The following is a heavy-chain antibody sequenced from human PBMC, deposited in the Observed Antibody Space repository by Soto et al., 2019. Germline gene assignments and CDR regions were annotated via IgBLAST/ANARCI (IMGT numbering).Heavy chain of an antibody. CDR2: ISGSGGST. D-gene: IGHD6-19*01. CDR1: GFTFSSYA. V-gene: IGHV3-23*01. Sequence: EVQLLESGGGLVQPGGSLRLSCAASGFTFSSYAMSWVRQAPGKGLEWVSAISGSGGSTYYADSVKGRFTISRDNSKNTLYLKMNSLRADDTAVYYCAKGGSSGWYGGSRYFDYWGQGTLVTVSS. CDR3: AKGGSSGWYGGSRYFDY. J-gene: IGHJ4*02.